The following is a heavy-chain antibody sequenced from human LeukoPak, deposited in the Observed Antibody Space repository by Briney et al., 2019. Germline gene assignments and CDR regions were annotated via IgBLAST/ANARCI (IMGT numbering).Heavy chain of an antibody. CDR1: GFTFSSYG. J-gene: IGHJ6*04. Sequence: GGSLRLSCAASGFTFSSYGMHWVRQAPGKGLEWVAFIRYDGSNKYYADSVKGRFTISRDNSKNTLYLQMNSLRAEDTAVYYCAKDSGYFDFWSGMDVWGKGTTVTVSS. V-gene: IGHV3-30*02. D-gene: IGHD3-3*01. CDR2: IRYDGSNK. CDR3: AKDSGYFDFWSGMDV.